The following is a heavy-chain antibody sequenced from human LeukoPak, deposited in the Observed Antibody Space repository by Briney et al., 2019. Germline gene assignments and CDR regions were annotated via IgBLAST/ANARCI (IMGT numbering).Heavy chain of an antibody. CDR2: INHSGST. D-gene: IGHD6-13*01. Sequence: SETLSLTCAVYGGSFSGYYWSWIRQPPGKGLEWIGEINHSGSTNYNPSLKSRVTISVDTSKNQFSLKLSSVTAADTAVYYCAREDSGWFFPFDYWGQGTLVTVSS. V-gene: IGHV4-34*01. CDR3: AREDSGWFFPFDY. CDR1: GGSFSGYY. J-gene: IGHJ4*02.